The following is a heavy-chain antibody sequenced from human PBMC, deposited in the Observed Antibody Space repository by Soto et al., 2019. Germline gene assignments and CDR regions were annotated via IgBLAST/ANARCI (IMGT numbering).Heavy chain of an antibody. Sequence: GGSLRLSCAASGFTFSSYWMSWVRQAPGKGLEWVANIKQDGSEKYYVDSVKGRFTISRDNAKNSLYLQMNSLRAEDTAVYYCARSEDGVLYYYYYYYMDVWGKGTTVTVSS. J-gene: IGHJ6*03. CDR1: GFTFSSYW. V-gene: IGHV3-7*01. D-gene: IGHD3-3*01. CDR3: ARSEDGVLYYYYYYYMDV. CDR2: IKQDGSEK.